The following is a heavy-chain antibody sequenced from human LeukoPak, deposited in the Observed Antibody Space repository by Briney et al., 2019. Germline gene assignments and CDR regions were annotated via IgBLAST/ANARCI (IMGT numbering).Heavy chain of an antibody. CDR3: ARSTVFYVYY. CDR2: ISSSGSTI. V-gene: IGHV3-48*03. D-gene: IGHD3-9*01. J-gene: IGHJ4*02. Sequence: GGSLRLSCAASGFTFSSYEMNWVRQAPGKGLEWVSYISSSGSTIYYADSVKGRFTISRDNAKNSLYLQMNSLRAEDTAVYYCARSTVFYVYYWGQGTLVTVSS. CDR1: GFTFSSYE.